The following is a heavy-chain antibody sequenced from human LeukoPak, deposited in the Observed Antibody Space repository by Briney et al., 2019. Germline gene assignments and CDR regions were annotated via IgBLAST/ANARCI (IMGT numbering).Heavy chain of an antibody. CDR3: ARVGRPFYYYYMDV. J-gene: IGHJ6*03. D-gene: IGHD6-6*01. V-gene: IGHV7-4-1*02. CDR1: EYTFNNYA. Sequence: ASVKVSCKASEYTFNNYAMNWVRQAPGQGLEWMGWINTNTGNPTYAQGFTGRFIFSFDTSVGTAYLQISSLKAEATAIYYCARVGRPFYYYYMDVWGKGTAVTVSS. CDR2: INTNTGNP.